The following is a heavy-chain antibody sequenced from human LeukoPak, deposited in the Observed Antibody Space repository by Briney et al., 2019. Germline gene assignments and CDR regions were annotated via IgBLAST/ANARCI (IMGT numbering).Heavy chain of an antibody. CDR1: GFTFSSYA. V-gene: IGHV3-23*01. Sequence: GGSLRLSCAASGFTFSSYAMSWVRQAPGKGLEWVSVISETGGVTHYADSMKGRFTISRDNIKNTLNLQMNSLRAEDTAIYYCARDSSHYLGSSDYWGQGTLVTVSS. J-gene: IGHJ4*02. CDR2: ISETGGVT. D-gene: IGHD6-6*01. CDR3: ARDSSHYLGSSDY.